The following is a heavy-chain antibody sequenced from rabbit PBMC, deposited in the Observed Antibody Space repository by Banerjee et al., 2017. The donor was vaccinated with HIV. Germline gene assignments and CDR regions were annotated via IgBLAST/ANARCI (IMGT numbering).Heavy chain of an antibody. CDR2: INTATGKP. Sequence: QEELEESGGGLVKPEGSLTLTCKASGFSFSDRDVMCWVRQAPGKGLEWIACINTATGKPVYANWAKGRFTISTTSSTTVTLQMTSLTAADTATYFCARDLAGAIGWNFYLWGPGTLVTVS. J-gene: IGHJ4*01. CDR3: ARDLAGAIGWNFYL. D-gene: IGHD4-1*01. V-gene: IGHV1S45*01. CDR1: GFSFSDRDV.